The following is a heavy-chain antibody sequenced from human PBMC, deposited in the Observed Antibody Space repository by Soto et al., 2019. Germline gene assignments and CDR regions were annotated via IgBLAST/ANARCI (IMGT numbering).Heavy chain of an antibody. CDR1: GFTFSSYW. CDR2: INNAGSTT. Sequence: GGSLRLSCAASGFTFSSYWMHWVRQAPGKGLVWVSRINNAGSTTNYADSVKGRFTISRDNAKNTLYLQMNSLRAEDTAVYYCAGGIFYVYGMDVWGQGTTVTSP. D-gene: IGHD2-21*01. CDR3: AGGIFYVYGMDV. J-gene: IGHJ6*02. V-gene: IGHV3-74*01.